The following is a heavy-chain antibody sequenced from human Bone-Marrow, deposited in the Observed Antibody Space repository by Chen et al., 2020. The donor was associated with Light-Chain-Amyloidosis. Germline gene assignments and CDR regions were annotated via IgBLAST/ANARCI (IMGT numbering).Heavy chain of an antibody. CDR1: GYTFPNYW. D-gene: IGHD5-12*01. J-gene: IGHJ4*02. Sequence: EVQLEQSGPEVKKPGESLKISCKGSGYTFPNYWIGWVRQMPGKGLEWMGVIYPDDSDARYSPSFEGQVTNSADKSITTAYLQWGSLKASDTAMYYCARRRDGYNFDYWGQGTLVTVSS. CDR2: IYPDDSDA. CDR3: ARRRDGYNFDY. V-gene: IGHV5-51*01.